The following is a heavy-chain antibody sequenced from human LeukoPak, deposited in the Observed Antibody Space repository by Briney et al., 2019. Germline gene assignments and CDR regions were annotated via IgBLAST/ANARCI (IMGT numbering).Heavy chain of an antibody. CDR3: ARARSPSSCYFLRDHNWFDP. D-gene: IGHD3-22*01. J-gene: IGHJ5*02. V-gene: IGHV4-59*12. CDR2: IYYSGST. CDR1: GGSISSYY. Sequence: SETLSLTCTVSGGSISSYYWSWIRQPPGKGLEWIGYIYYSGSTNYNPSLKSRVTMSVDTSKNQFSLKLSSVTAADTAVYYCARARSPSSCYFLRDHNWFDPWGQGTLVTVSS.